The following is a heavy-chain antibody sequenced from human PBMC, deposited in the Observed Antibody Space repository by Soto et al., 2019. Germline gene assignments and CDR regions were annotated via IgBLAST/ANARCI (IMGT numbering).Heavy chain of an antibody. D-gene: IGHD4-17*01. J-gene: IGHJ4*02. Sequence: PSETLSLTCTVSGGSIRNYYWSWIRQPAGKGLEWIGRVYSTGSTNYNPSLRSRLTMSVDTSKNQFSLKLSSVTAADTALYYCVACDYGDYPRYWGQGTLVTVSS. V-gene: IGHV4-4*07. CDR1: GGSIRNYY. CDR2: VYSTGST. CDR3: VACDYGDYPRY.